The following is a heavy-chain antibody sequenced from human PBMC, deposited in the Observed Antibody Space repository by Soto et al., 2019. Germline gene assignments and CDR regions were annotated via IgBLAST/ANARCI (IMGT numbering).Heavy chain of an antibody. J-gene: IGHJ5*02. CDR2: ISGSGGST. V-gene: IGHV3-23*01. CDR1: GFTFSSYA. D-gene: IGHD3-22*01. Sequence: GGSLRLSCAASGFTFSSYAMSWVRQAPGKGLGWVSAISGSGGSTYYADSVKGRFTTSRDNSKNTLYLQMNSLRAEDTAVYYCAKDHYYYDSSGYYSNWFDPWGQGTLVTVSS. CDR3: AKDHYYYDSSGYYSNWFDP.